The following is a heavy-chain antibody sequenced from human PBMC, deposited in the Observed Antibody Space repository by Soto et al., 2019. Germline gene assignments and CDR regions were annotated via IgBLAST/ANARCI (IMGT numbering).Heavy chain of an antibody. CDR1: GFSLTNRGVG. CDR2: IYWDDDK. V-gene: IGHV2-5*02. CDR3: AHIPTYYQYDWFDP. D-gene: IGHD3-16*01. J-gene: IGHJ5*02. Sequence: QITLKESGPTLVKPTQTLTLTCTFSGFSLTNRGVGVGWIRQPPGKALECLALIYWDDDKRYSPSLQSRLSITKDTSKNQVVLTMTTVDPVDTATDYCAHIPTYYQYDWFDPWGQGTLVSVSS.